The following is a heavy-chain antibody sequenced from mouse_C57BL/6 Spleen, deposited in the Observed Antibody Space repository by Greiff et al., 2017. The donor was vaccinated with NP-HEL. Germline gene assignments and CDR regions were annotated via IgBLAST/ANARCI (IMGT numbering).Heavy chain of an antibody. CDR1: GYTFTSYW. CDR3: ARRLDYYAMDY. J-gene: IGHJ4*01. Sequence: QVQLKQPGAELVMPGASVKLSCKASGYTFTSYWMHWVKQRPGQGLEWIGEIDPSDSYTNYNQKFKGKSTLTVDKSSSTAYMQLSSLTSEDSAVYYCARRLDYYAMDYWGQGTSVTVSS. D-gene: IGHD4-1*01. V-gene: IGHV1-69*01. CDR2: IDPSDSYT.